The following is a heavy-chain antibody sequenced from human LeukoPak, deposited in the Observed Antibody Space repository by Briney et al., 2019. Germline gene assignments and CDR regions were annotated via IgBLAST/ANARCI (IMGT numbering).Heavy chain of an antibody. D-gene: IGHD3-22*01. J-gene: IGHJ3*02. CDR1: GFTFSSYA. CDR3: AREFPLNYYDSRALGAFYI. CDR2: ISYDGSNK. Sequence: GGSLRLSCAASGFTFSSYAMHWVRQAPGKGLEWVAVISYDGSNKYYADSVKGRFTISRDNSKNTLYLQMNSLRAEDTAVYYCAREFPLNYYDSRALGAFYIWGQGTMVTVSS. V-gene: IGHV3-30-3*01.